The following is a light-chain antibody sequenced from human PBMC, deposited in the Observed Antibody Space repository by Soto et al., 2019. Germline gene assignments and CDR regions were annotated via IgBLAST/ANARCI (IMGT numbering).Light chain of an antibody. J-gene: IGKJ1*01. Sequence: DIVMTQSPDSLAVSLGERATINCKSSQSVLYSSNNKNYLAWYQQKPGQPPKLLIYWVSTRESGVPDRFSGSGSGTEFTLSISSLQAEDGAVYYCQQYYSTPRGTFGQGTKVEIK. CDR1: QSVLYSSNNKNY. CDR3: QQYYSTPRGT. CDR2: WVS. V-gene: IGKV4-1*01.